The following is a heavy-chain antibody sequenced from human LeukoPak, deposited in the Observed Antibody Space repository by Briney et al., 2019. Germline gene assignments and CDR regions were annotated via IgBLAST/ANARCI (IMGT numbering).Heavy chain of an antibody. CDR3: ARLGDSSGYYAFDY. V-gene: IGHV4-38-2*02. J-gene: IGHJ4*02. Sequence: PSETLSLTCTVSGYSISSDYYWGWIRQPPGKGLEWIGTIYHSGSTYYNPSLKSRVTISVDKSRNQFSLKQSSVTAADTAVYYCARLGDSSGYYAFDYWGQGTLVTVSS. CDR2: IYHSGST. D-gene: IGHD3-22*01. CDR1: GYSISSDYY.